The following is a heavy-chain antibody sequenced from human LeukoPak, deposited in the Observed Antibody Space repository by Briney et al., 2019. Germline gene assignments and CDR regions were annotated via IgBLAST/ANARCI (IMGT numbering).Heavy chain of an antibody. Sequence: GASVKVSCKASGYTFTSYGISWVRQAPGQGLEWMGWISAYNGNTNYAQKLQGRVTMTTDTSTSTAYMELRSLRSEDTAVYYCARAYGGNSLPASLKRPLGYWGQGTLVTVSS. CDR2: ISAYNGNT. D-gene: IGHD4-23*01. CDR1: GYTFTSYG. V-gene: IGHV1-18*01. J-gene: IGHJ4*02. CDR3: ARAYGGNSLPASLKRPLGY.